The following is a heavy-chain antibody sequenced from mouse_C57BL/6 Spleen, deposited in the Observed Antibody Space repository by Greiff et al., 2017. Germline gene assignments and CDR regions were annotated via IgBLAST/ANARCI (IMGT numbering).Heavy chain of an antibody. CDR3: ARGGLGDYFDY. Sequence: EVMLVESGAGLVKPGGSLKLSCAASGFTFTDYGMHWVRQAPEKGLAWIAYIRSGSSTIYYADKVKGRFTISRDNAKNTLLLQMTSPRADETAMYYGARGGLGDYFDYWGQGTTLTVSS. V-gene: IGHV5-17*01. CDR2: IRSGSSTI. CDR1: GFTFTDYG. D-gene: IGHD4-1*01. J-gene: IGHJ2*01.